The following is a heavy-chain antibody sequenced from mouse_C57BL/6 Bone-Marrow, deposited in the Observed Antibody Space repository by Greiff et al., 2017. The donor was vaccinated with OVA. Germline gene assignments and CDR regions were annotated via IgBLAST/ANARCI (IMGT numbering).Heavy chain of an antibody. CDR3: AFDGYYYWYFDV. CDR2: IYPGSGST. CDR1: GYTFTSYW. V-gene: IGHV1-55*01. D-gene: IGHD2-3*01. Sequence: QVQLQQPGAELVKPGASVKMSCKASGYTFTSYWITWVKQRPGQGLEWIGDIYPGSGSTNYNEKFKSKATLTVDTSSSTAYMQLSSLTSEDSAVYYCAFDGYYYWYFDVWGTGTTVTVSS. J-gene: IGHJ1*03.